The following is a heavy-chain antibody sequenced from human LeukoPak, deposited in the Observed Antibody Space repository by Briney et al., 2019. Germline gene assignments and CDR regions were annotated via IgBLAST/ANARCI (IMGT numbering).Heavy chain of an antibody. V-gene: IGHV1-69*05. D-gene: IGHD3-9*01. CDR2: IIPIFGTA. Sequence: SVKVSCKASGGTFSSYAISWVRQAPGQGLEWMGGIIPIFGTANYAQKFQGRVTITTDESTSTAYMELSSLRSEDTAVYYCARTYYDILTLCGGGYFDYWGQGTLVTVSS. CDR1: GGTFSSYA. CDR3: ARTYYDILTLCGGGYFDY. J-gene: IGHJ4*02.